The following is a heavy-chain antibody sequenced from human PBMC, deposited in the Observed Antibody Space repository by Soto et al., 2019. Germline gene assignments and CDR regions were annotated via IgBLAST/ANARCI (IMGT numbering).Heavy chain of an antibody. CDR3: ARSQLLPDKKGEGFDI. CDR2: IYYSGST. J-gene: IGHJ3*02. CDR1: GGSISSGGYY. D-gene: IGHD2-2*01. V-gene: IGHV4-31*03. Sequence: SETLSLTCTVSGGSISSGGYYWSWIRQHPGKGLEWIGYIYYSGSTYYNPSLKSRVTISVDTSKNQFSLKLSSVTAADTAVYYCARSQLLPDKKGEGFDIWGQGTMVTVSS.